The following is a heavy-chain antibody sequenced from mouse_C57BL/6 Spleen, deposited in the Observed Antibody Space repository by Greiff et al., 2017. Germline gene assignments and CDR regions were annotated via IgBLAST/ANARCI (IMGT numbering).Heavy chain of an antibody. J-gene: IGHJ2*01. CDR2: IYPGDGDT. V-gene: IGHV1-82*01. D-gene: IGHD2-1*01. CDR1: GYAFSSSW. CDR3: ARCGGNRDFDY. Sequence: VQLQQSGPELVKPGASVQISCKASGYAFSSSWMNWVKQRPGKGLEWIGRIYPGDGDTNYNGKFKGKATLTADKSASTAYMQLSSLTSEDSAVYFCARCGGNRDFDYWGQGTTLTVSS.